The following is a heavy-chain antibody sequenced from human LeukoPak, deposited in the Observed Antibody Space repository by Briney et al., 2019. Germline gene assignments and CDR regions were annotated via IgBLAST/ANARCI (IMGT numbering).Heavy chain of an antibody. V-gene: IGHV4-34*01. CDR3: ARDQLLLWFGEIAFDI. D-gene: IGHD3-10*01. J-gene: IGHJ3*02. CDR2: INHSGST. CDR1: GGSFSGYY. Sequence: SETLSLTCAVYGGSFSGYYWSWIRQPPGKGLEWIGEINHSGSTNYNPSLKSRVTISVDTSKNQFSLKLSSVTAADTAVYYCARDQLLLWFGEIAFDIWGQGTMVTVSS.